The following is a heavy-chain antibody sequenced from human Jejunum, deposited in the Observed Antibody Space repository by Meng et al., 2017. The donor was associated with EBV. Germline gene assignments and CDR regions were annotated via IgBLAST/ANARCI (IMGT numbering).Heavy chain of an antibody. D-gene: IGHD6-19*01. CDR3: AREQAGTYQFDY. CDR2: LNPSNTYK. CDR1: GNTFTKYL. V-gene: IGHV1-46*01. J-gene: IGHJ4*02. Sequence: LGRAGAEVKQPGASVRVSCKGSGNTFTKYLIHWVRQAPGQGLEWMGILNPSNTYKEYAQMFRGRVTMTKDTSTSTVYMELSSLKSEDTAVYYCAREQAGTYQFDYWGQGSLVTVSS.